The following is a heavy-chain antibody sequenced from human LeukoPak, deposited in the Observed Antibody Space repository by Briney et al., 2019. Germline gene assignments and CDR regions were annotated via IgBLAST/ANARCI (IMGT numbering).Heavy chain of an antibody. CDR3: ARRVVVVAATRYNWFDP. J-gene: IGHJ5*02. CDR2: IYHSGST. V-gene: IGHV4-4*02. CDR1: GCSLSSSNW. D-gene: IGHD2-15*01. Sequence: SGTLSLTCAVSGCSLSSSNWWSWVRQPSGKGLEWIGEIYHSGSTNYNPSLKSRVTISVDKSKTQFSLKLSSVTAADTAVYYCARRVVVVAATRYNWFDPWGQGTLVTVSP.